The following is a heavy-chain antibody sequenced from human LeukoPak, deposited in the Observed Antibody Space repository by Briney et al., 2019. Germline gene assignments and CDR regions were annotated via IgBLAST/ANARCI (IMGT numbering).Heavy chain of an antibody. CDR1: GYTFTSYG. CDR3: ARDRLYYYDSSFDY. J-gene: IGHJ4*02. V-gene: IGHV1-18*01. Sequence: ASVKVFCKASGYTFTSYGISWVRQAPGQGLEWMGWISAYNGNTNYAQKLQGRVTMTTDTSTSTAYMELRSLRSDDTAVYYCARDRLYYYDSSFDYWGQGTLVTVSP. D-gene: IGHD3-22*01. CDR2: ISAYNGNT.